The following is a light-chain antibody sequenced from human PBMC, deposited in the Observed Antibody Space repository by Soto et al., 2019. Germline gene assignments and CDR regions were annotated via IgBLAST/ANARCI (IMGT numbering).Light chain of an antibody. Sequence: QSVLTQPRSVSGSPGQSVTISCTGASSDVGGYNYVSWYQQHPGKAPKLIIYDVSKRPSGVPDRFSGSKSGNTASLTISGLQAYDEADYYCCSYASSYTFDVFGTGTKVTVL. CDR1: SSDVGGYNY. CDR3: CSYASSYTFDV. CDR2: DVS. V-gene: IGLV2-11*01. J-gene: IGLJ1*01.